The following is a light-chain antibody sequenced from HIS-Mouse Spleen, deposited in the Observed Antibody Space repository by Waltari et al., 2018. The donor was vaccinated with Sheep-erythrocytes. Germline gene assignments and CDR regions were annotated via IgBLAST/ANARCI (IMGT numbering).Light chain of an antibody. J-gene: IGLJ1*01. V-gene: IGLV3-25*03. CDR3: QSADSSGTYV. CDR2: KDS. CDR1: ALPKQY. Sequence: SYELTQPPSVSVSPGQTARITCSGDALPKQYAYWYQQKPGQAPVVVLYKDSERPSGIPERFSGSSSGKTVTLTISGVQAEDEADYYCQSADSSGTYVFGTGTKVTVL.